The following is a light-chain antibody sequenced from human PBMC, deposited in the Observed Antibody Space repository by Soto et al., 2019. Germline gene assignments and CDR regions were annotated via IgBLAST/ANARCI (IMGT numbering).Light chain of an antibody. CDR2: EAN. CDR3: CSYAVSSTYV. Sequence: QSALTQPASVSGSPGQSITISCTGTSSDVGNFNLVSWYQQHPGKAPKLMIYEANKRPSGVSSRFSGSKSGNTASLTISGLRSEDEADYHCCSYAVSSTYVFGTGTKVTVL. J-gene: IGLJ1*01. V-gene: IGLV2-23*01. CDR1: SSDVGNFNL.